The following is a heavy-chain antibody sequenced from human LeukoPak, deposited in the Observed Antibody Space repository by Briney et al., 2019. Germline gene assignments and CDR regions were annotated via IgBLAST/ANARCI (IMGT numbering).Heavy chain of an antibody. CDR1: GGSISSYY. V-gene: IGHV4-4*09. Sequence: SETLSLTCTVSGGSISSYYWSWIRQPPGKGLEWIGYIYTSGSTNYNPSLKSRVTISVDTSKNQFSLKLSSVTAADTAVYYCARFYYDSSGYYDYWGQGTLVTVSS. CDR2: IYTSGST. J-gene: IGHJ4*02. D-gene: IGHD3-22*01. CDR3: ARFYYDSSGYYDY.